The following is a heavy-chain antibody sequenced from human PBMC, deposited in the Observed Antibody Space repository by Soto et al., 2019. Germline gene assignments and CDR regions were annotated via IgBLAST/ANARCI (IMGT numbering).Heavy chain of an antibody. CDR3: ARTTDAFDI. CDR2: IYYSGST. CDR1: GYSISNGGYY. V-gene: IGHV4-31*03. Sequence: QVQLQESGPGLVKPSQTLSLTCTVSGYSISNGGYYWSWIRQRPGEGLEWLGYIYYSGSTYYNPSLKSRPSISVDTSKNQFSLKVNSVTAADTAVYCCARTTDAFDIWGQGTMVTVSS. J-gene: IGHJ3*02. D-gene: IGHD1-1*01.